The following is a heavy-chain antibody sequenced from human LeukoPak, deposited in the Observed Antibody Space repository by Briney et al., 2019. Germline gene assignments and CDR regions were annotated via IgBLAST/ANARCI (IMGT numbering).Heavy chain of an antibody. Sequence: SETLSLTCTVSGGSISSGSYYWSWIRQPAGKGLEWIGRIYTSGSTNYNPSLKSRVTISVDTSKNQFSLKLSSVTAADTAVYYCARDLAAAGTIDPWGQGTLVTVSS. V-gene: IGHV4-61*02. D-gene: IGHD6-13*01. J-gene: IGHJ5*02. CDR1: GGSISSGSYY. CDR2: IYTSGST. CDR3: ARDLAAAGTIDP.